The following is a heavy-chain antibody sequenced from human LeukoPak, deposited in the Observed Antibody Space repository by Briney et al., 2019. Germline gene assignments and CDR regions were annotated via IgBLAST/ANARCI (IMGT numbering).Heavy chain of an antibody. CDR1: GFTFTTYW. CDR2: VKQDGSDK. D-gene: IGHD6-13*01. J-gene: IGHJ5*02. CDR3: ARIAAAVPDQ. V-gene: IGHV3-7*01. Sequence: PGGSLRLSCAASGFTFTTYWMGWVRQAPGKGLEWVANVKQDGSDKYYMDSVKGRFTISRDNGNNSLCLLMSSLRAEDSGVYYCARIAAAVPDQWGPGTLVTVSS.